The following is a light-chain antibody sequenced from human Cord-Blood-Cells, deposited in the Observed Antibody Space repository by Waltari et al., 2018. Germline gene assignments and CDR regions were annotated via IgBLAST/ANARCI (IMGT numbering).Light chain of an antibody. CDR2: GAS. Sequence: EIVLTKSPGTLSLSPGERATLPCRASQSVSSSYLAWYQQKPGQAPRLLIYGASSRATGIPDRFSGSGSGTDVTLTISRLEPEDFAVYYCQQYGSSPLTFGGGTKVEIK. V-gene: IGKV3-20*01. J-gene: IGKJ4*01. CDR1: QSVSSSY. CDR3: QQYGSSPLT.